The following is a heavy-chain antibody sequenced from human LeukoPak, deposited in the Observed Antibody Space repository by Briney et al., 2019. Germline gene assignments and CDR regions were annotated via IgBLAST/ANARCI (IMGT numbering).Heavy chain of an antibody. CDR2: ISGDGGST. CDR1: GFTFDDYA. Sequence: GGSLRLSCTASGFTFDDYAMHWVRQAPGKGLEWVSLISGDGGSTNYADSVKGRFTISRDNNKNSLYLQMNSLRTEDTALYYCAKATGSGSYLVGYWGQGTLVTVSS. V-gene: IGHV3-43*02. J-gene: IGHJ4*02. D-gene: IGHD3-10*01. CDR3: AKATGSGSYLVGY.